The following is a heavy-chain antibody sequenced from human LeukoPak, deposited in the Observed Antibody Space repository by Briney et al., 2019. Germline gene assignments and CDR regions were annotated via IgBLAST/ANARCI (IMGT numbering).Heavy chain of an antibody. Sequence: AGGSLRLSCAASGFTVSSNYMSWVRQAPGKGLEWVSVIYSGGSTYYADSVKGRFTISRDNSKNTLYLQMNSLRAEDTAVYYCARDRPLLWFGESSWGQGTLVTVSS. J-gene: IGHJ5*02. CDR2: IYSGGST. V-gene: IGHV3-66*01. CDR1: GFTVSSNY. CDR3: ARDRPLLWFGESS. D-gene: IGHD3-10*01.